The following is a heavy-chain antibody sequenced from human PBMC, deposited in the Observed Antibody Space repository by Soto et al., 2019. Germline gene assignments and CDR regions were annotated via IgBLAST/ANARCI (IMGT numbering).Heavy chain of an antibody. Sequence: PSETLSLTCTVSGGSVSSGSYYWSWIRQPPGKGLEWIGYIYYSGSTNYNPSLKSRVTISVDTSKNQFSLTLSSVTAADTAVYYCARATYSSGYYYPFAYWGQGTLVTVSS. D-gene: IGHD3-22*01. V-gene: IGHV4-61*01. CDR3: ARATYSSGYYYPFAY. J-gene: IGHJ4*02. CDR1: GGSVSSGSYY. CDR2: IYYSGST.